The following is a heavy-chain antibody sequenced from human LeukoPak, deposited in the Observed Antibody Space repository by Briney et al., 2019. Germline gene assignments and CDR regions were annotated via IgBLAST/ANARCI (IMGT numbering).Heavy chain of an antibody. CDR3: AKVVGYGDYGGWDY. CDR1: GFTFSSYA. J-gene: IGHJ4*02. V-gene: IGHV3-23*01. D-gene: IGHD4-17*01. CDR2: ISGSGGST. Sequence: PGGSLRLSCAASGFTFSSYAMSWVRQAPGKGLEWVSAISGSGGSTYYADSVKGRLTISRDNSKNTLYLQMNSLRAEDTAVYYCAKVVGYGDYGGWDYWGQGTLVTVSS.